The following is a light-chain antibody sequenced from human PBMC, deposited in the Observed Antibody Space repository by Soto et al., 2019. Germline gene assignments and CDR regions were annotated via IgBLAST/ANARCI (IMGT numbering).Light chain of an antibody. CDR2: RAS. CDR1: QSVDTW. CDR3: QQYNNYPRT. J-gene: IGKJ1*01. Sequence: DIQMTQFPSTLSASVGDRVTITCRASQSVDTWLAWYQQKPGKAPSLLIYRASNLESGVPSRFSGRGSGTEFTLTIRSLQPDDFATYYCQQYNNYPRTFGQGTKVEVK. V-gene: IGKV1-5*03.